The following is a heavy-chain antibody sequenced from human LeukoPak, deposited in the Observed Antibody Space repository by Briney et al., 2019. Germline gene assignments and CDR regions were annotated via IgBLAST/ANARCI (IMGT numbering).Heavy chain of an antibody. D-gene: IGHD3-22*01. J-gene: IGHJ4*02. V-gene: IGHV3-23*01. CDR2: ISGSGGTT. Sequence: PGGSLRLSCAASGFTFSSYAMSWVRQAPGKGLEWVSVISGSGGTTYYADSVKGRLTISRDDSKNTLYLQMNSLRAEDTAVYYCAKVAPIMYYYDSSGYQDYWGQGTLVTVSS. CDR3: AKVAPIMYYYDSSGYQDY. CDR1: GFTFSSYA.